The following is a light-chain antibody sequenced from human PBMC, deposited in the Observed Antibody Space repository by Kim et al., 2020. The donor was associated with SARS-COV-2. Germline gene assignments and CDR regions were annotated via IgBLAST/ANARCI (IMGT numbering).Light chain of an antibody. V-gene: IGLV3-19*01. Sequence: ALGQTVTITCQGDSLRSYYAIWYQQKPGQAPVLVIYGKTNRPSGIPDRFSGSSSGNTASLTITGAQAEDEADYYCNSRDSSGNHWVFGGGTKLTVL. CDR1: SLRSYY. J-gene: IGLJ3*02. CDR2: GKT. CDR3: NSRDSSGNHWV.